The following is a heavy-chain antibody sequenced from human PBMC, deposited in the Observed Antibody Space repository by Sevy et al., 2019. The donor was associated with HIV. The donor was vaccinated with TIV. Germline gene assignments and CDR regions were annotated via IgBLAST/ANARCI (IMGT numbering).Heavy chain of an antibody. Sequence: GGSLRLSCAASGFTFSSYAMNWVRQAPGKGLEWVSAISGRGGSTYYADSVEGRFTMSRDISKNTLYLQMNSLRAEDKAVYYRAKAPPGHCSSSSCPRAYYYYGMDVWGQGTTVTVSS. CDR3: AKAPPGHCSSSSCPRAYYYYGMDV. V-gene: IGHV3-23*01. J-gene: IGHJ6*02. D-gene: IGHD2-15*01. CDR2: ISGRGGST. CDR1: GFTFSSYA.